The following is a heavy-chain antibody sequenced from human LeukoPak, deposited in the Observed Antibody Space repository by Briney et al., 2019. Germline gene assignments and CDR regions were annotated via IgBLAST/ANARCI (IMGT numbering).Heavy chain of an antibody. Sequence: SETLSLTCTVSGGSISSYYWSWIRQPPGKGLEWIGYIYYSGSTYYNPSLKSRVTISVDTSKNQFSLKLSSVAAADTAVYYCARHPGITMVRGVSPPWVDYWGQGTLVTVSS. CDR2: IYYSGST. J-gene: IGHJ4*02. CDR3: ARHPGITMVRGVSPPWVDY. D-gene: IGHD3-10*01. V-gene: IGHV4-59*04. CDR1: GGSISSYY.